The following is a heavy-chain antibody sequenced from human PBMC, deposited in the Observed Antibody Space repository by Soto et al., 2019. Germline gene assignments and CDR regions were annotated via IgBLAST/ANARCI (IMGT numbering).Heavy chain of an antibody. CDR3: ARGSVAGGYWSGVPPHKWFDP. Sequence: PSETLSLTCTVSGGSISSYYWSWIRHPPGKGLEWIGYIYYSGSTNYNPSLKSRVTISVDTSKNQFSLKLSSVTAADTAVYYCARGSVAGGYWSGVPPHKWFDPWGQGTLVTVSS. CDR1: GGSISSYY. V-gene: IGHV4-59*08. CDR2: IYYSGST. J-gene: IGHJ5*02. D-gene: IGHD2-15*01.